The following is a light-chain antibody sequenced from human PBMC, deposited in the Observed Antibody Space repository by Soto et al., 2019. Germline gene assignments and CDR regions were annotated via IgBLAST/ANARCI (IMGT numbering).Light chain of an antibody. V-gene: IGLV2-23*01. J-gene: IGLJ1*01. Sequence: SALTQPASVSASPGQSITISCTGRSSDVGGYNLVSWYQQHPGKAPQLMIFGATYRPSGVSNRFSASKSGNTASLTISGLQAEDEADYYCCSYAGSNTDVFGTGTKVTVL. CDR3: CSYAGSNTDV. CDR1: SSDVGGYNL. CDR2: GAT.